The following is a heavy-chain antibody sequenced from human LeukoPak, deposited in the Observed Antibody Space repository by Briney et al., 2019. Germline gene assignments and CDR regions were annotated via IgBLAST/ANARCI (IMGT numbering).Heavy chain of an antibody. CDR1: GFTFDDYG. Sequence: PGGSLRLSCAASGFTFDDYGMSWVRQAPGKGLEWVSGINWNGDSTGYADSVKGRFTISRDNAKNSLYLQMNSLRAEDTALYYCASLHGGWGTVTEFDYWGQGTLITVSS. V-gene: IGHV3-20*04. CDR3: ASLHGGWGTVTEFDY. CDR2: INWNGDST. J-gene: IGHJ4*02. D-gene: IGHD4-17*01.